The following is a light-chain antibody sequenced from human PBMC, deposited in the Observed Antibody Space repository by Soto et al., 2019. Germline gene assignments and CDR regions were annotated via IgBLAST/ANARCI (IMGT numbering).Light chain of an antibody. CDR3: SSYTGSRTHVR. J-gene: IGLJ2*01. Sequence: QSALTQPASVSGSPGQSITISCTGTSSDIGAYKYVSWYQQQHPDNATKLMIYEVSYRPSGVSDRFSGSKSGNTASLTISGLRAEDEADYYCSSYTGSRTHVRFGGGTQLTVI. CDR2: EVS. CDR1: SSDIGAYKY. V-gene: IGLV2-14*01.